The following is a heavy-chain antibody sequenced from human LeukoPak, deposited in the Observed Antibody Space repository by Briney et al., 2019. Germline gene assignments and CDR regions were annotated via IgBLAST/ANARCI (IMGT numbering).Heavy chain of an antibody. CDR1: GSTFSNAW. CDR3: TTQVVVVPAAIRPWFDP. Sequence: PGGSLRLSCAASGSTFSNAWMSWVRQAPGKGLEWVGRIKSKTDGGTTDYAAPVKGRFTISRDDSKNTLYLQMNSLKTEDTAVYYCTTQVVVVPAAIRPWFDPWGQGTLVTVSS. V-gene: IGHV3-15*01. D-gene: IGHD2-2*01. J-gene: IGHJ5*02. CDR2: IKSKTDGGTT.